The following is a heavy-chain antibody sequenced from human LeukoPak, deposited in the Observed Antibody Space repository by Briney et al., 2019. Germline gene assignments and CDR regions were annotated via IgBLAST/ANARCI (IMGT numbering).Heavy chain of an antibody. CDR2: INHSGST. V-gene: IGHV4-34*01. CDR3: ASEPGIAAAGTFDY. D-gene: IGHD6-13*01. CDR1: GGSFSGYY. J-gene: IGHJ4*02. Sequence: SETLSLTCAVYGGSFSGYYWSWIRQPPGKGLEWIGEINHSGSTNYNPSLKSRVTITVDTSKNQFSLKLSSVTAADTAVYYCASEPGIAAAGTFDYWGQGTLVTVSS.